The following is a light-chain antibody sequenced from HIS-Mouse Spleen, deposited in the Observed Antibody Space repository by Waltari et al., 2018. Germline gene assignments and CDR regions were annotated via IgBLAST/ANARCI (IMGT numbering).Light chain of an antibody. CDR1: QSVSSY. CDR3: QQRSNWAIT. Sequence: EIVLTHSPPTLSLSPGERATLSCRASQSVSSYLAWYQQKPGQAPRLLIYDASNRATGIPARFSGSGSGTDFTLTISSLEPEDFAVYYCQQRSNWAITFGQGTRLEIK. J-gene: IGKJ5*01. CDR2: DAS. V-gene: IGKV3-11*01.